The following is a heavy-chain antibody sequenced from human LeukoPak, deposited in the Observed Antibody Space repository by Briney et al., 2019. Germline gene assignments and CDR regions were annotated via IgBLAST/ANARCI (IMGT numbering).Heavy chain of an antibody. D-gene: IGHD1-26*01. CDR1: GYTFTSYG. CDR3: ARDLARRIVGATPAY. CDR2: ISAHNGNT. Sequence: ASVKVSCKASGYTFTSYGFSWVRQAPGQGLEWMGWISAHNGNTNYAQNLQGRVTMTTDTSTSTAYMELKSLRSDDTAVYYCARDLARRIVGATPAYWGQGTLVTVSS. V-gene: IGHV1-18*01. J-gene: IGHJ4*02.